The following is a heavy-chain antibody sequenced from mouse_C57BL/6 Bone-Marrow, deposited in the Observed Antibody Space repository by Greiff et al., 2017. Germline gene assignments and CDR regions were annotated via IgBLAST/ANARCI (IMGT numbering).Heavy chain of an antibody. Sequence: QVQLQQPGAELVKPGASVKLSCKASGYTFTSYWMHWVKQRPGQGLEWIGMIHPNSGSTNYNEKFKSKATLTVDKSSSTAYMQLSSLTSEDSAVYYCQRQLRLRFDYWGQGTTLTVSA. V-gene: IGHV1-64*01. CDR1: GYTFTSYW. CDR2: IHPNSGST. D-gene: IGHD3-2*02. J-gene: IGHJ2*01. CDR3: QRQLRLRFDY.